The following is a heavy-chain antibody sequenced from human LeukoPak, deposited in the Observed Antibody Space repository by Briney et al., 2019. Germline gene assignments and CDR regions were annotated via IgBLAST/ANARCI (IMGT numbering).Heavy chain of an antibody. Sequence: SVKVSCKASGGTFSSYAISWVRQAPGQGLEWMGRIIPILGIANYAQKFQGRVTITADKSTSTAYMELSSLRSEDTAVYYCARREDSSSLDYWDQGTLVTVSS. V-gene: IGHV1-69*04. CDR2: IIPILGIA. CDR3: ARREDSSSLDY. D-gene: IGHD6-13*01. J-gene: IGHJ4*02. CDR1: GGTFSSYA.